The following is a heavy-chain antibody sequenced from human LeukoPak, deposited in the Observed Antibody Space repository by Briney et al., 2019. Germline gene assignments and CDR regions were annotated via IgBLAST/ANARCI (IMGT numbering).Heavy chain of an antibody. CDR3: AKVFAGLWYFDL. J-gene: IGHJ2*01. CDR2: IQNDGTNK. D-gene: IGHD2-21*01. CDR1: GFTFSSYN. V-gene: IGHV3-30*02. Sequence: SGGSLRLSCAASGFTFSSYNIHWVRQAPGKGLEWVAFIQNDGTNKYYPESVKGRFTTSRDNSKSTSFLQMINLRPEDTAVYYCAKVFAGLWYFDLWGRGTLVTVSS.